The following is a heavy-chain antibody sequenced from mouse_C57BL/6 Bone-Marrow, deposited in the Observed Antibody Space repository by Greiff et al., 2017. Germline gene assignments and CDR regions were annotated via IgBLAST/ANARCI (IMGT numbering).Heavy chain of an antibody. Sequence: QVQLQQPGAELVKPGASVKLSCKASGYTFTSYWMHWVKQRPGQGLEWIGMIHPNSGSTTYNEKFKSKATLTVDKSSSTAYMQLSSLTSEDSAVYDSDPYGSSPTWHFDDWGTGTTVTVSS. D-gene: IGHD1-1*01. V-gene: IGHV1-64*01. CDR3: DPYGSSPTWHFDD. J-gene: IGHJ1*03. CDR2: IHPNSGST. CDR1: GYTFTSYW.